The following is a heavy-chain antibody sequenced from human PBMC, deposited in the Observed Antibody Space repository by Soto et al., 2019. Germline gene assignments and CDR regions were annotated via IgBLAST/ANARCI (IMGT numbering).Heavy chain of an antibody. CDR2: ISWNSGSI. V-gene: IGHV3-9*01. J-gene: IGHJ6*02. D-gene: IGHD5-12*01. CDR1: GFTFSTNY. CDR3: AKGVDIVATSRVYYYYGMDV. Sequence: GGSLRLSCAASGFTFSTNYMSWVRQAPGKGLEWVSGISWNSGSIGYADSVKGRFTISRDNAKNSLYLQMNSLRAEDTALYYCAKGVDIVATSRVYYYYGMDVWGQGTTVTVSS.